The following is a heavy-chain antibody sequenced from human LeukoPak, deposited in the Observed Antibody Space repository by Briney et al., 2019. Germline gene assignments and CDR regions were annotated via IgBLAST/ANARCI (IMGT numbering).Heavy chain of an antibody. CDR2: IKQDGSEK. CDR3: ARDHYYSNYD. Sequence: GGSLRLSCAASGFTFNNYAMTWVRQAPGKGLEWVANIKQDGSEKYYVDSVKGRFTISRDNAKNSLYLQMNSLRAEDTAVYYCARDHYYSNYDWGQGTLVTVSS. J-gene: IGHJ4*02. D-gene: IGHD4-11*01. CDR1: GFTFNNYA. V-gene: IGHV3-7*01.